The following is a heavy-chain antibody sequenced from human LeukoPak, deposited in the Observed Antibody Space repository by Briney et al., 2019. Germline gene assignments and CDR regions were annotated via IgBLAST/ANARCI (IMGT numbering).Heavy chain of an antibody. CDR3: ARVTSRDDFWSGSFYYYYGMDV. CDR1: GGSISSHY. CDR2: IYYSGST. D-gene: IGHD3-3*01. V-gene: IGHV4-59*11. J-gene: IGHJ6*02. Sequence: SETLSLTCTVSGGSISSHYWSWIRQPPGKGLEWIGYIYYSGSTNYNPSLKSRVTISVDTSKNQFSLKLSSVTAADTAVYYCARVTSRDDFWSGSFYYYYGMDVWGQGTTVTVSS.